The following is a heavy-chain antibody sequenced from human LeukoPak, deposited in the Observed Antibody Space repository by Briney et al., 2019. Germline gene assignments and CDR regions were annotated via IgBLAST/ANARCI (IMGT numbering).Heavy chain of an antibody. J-gene: IGHJ4*02. V-gene: IGHV3-21*01. D-gene: IGHD6-19*01. Sequence: GGSLRLSCAASGVTFSGHSMHWVRQAPGKGLEWVSSISSSSSYIYYADSVKGRFTISRDNAKDSLYLQMNGLRAEDTAVYYCARDRSASIAVVTAEIDYWGQGTLVTVSS. CDR2: ISSSSSYI. CDR1: GVTFSGHS. CDR3: ARDRSASIAVVTAEIDY.